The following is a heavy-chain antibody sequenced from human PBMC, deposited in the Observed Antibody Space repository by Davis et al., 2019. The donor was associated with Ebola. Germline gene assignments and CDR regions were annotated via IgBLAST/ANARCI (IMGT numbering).Heavy chain of an antibody. J-gene: IGHJ6*02. Sequence: PGGSLRLSCAASGFTVSSNYMSWVRQAPGKGLEYVSAISSNGGSTYYADSVKGRFTISRDNSKNTLYLQMSSLRAEDTAVYYCVKGGIVVVPAAIERAGYYGMDVWGQGTTVTVSS. CDR2: ISSNGGST. CDR1: GFTVSSNY. D-gene: IGHD2-2*02. V-gene: IGHV3-64D*08. CDR3: VKGGIVVVPAAIERAGYYGMDV.